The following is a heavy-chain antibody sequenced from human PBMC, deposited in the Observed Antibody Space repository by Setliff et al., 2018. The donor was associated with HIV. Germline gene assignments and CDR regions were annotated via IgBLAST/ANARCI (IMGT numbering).Heavy chain of an antibody. CDR3: ARGFYDFFYNYYMDV. CDR1: GYSFTNYD. D-gene: IGHD3-3*01. V-gene: IGHV1-8*03. Sequence: ASVKVSCKASGYSFTNYDINWVRQATGQGLEWMGWMNPKSGKTGYAQKFQGRVTITRNTSISAVYMDLDSLRSDDAAVYYCARGFYDFFYNYYMDVWGKGTTVTVSS. J-gene: IGHJ6*03. CDR2: MNPKSGKT.